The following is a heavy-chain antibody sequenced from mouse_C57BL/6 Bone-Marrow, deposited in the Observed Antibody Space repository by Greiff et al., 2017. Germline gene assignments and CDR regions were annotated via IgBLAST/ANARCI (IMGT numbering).Heavy chain of an antibody. J-gene: IGHJ3*01. V-gene: IGHV1-64*01. CDR1: GYTFTSYW. CDR3: ARSEPWFAY. CDR2: IHPNSGST. Sequence: VQLLQPGAELVKPGASVKLSCKASGYTFTSYWMHWVKQRPGQGLEWIGMIHPNSGSTNYNEKFKSKATLTVDKSSRTAYMQLSSLTSENSAVYYFARSEPWFAYWGQGTLVTVSA.